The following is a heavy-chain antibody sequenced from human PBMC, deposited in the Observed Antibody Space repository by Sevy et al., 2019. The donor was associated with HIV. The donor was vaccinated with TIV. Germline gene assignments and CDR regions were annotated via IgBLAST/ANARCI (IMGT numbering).Heavy chain of an antibody. J-gene: IGHJ4*02. CDR2: VDPGDGDAET. Sequence: ASVKVSCKVSGYTLTEFSIHWVRQAPGKGLEWMGGVDPGDGDAETPYAQKFRDSLTMTADTSTDTVYMELSSLRSEDTAVYYCATDTTGYHSTLDYWGQGTLVTVSS. CDR3: ATDTTGYHSTLDY. V-gene: IGHV1-24*01. CDR1: GYTLTEFS. D-gene: IGHD3-9*01.